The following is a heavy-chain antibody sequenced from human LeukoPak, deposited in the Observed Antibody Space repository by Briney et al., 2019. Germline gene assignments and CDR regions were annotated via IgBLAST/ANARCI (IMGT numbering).Heavy chain of an antibody. Sequence: GASVKVSCKASGYTFTSYYMHWVRQAPGQGLEWMGIINPSGGSTSYAQKFQGRVTMTRDMSTGTVYMELSSLRSEDTAVYYCARAAGGLRFLEWLLYTLDYWGQGTLVTVSS. D-gene: IGHD3-3*01. J-gene: IGHJ4*02. CDR3: ARAAGGLRFLEWLLYTLDY. V-gene: IGHV1-46*01. CDR1: GYTFTSYY. CDR2: INPSGGST.